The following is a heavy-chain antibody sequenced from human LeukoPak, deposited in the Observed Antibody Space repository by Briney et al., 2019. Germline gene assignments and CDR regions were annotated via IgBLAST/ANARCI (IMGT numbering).Heavy chain of an antibody. V-gene: IGHV3-21*01. CDR2: ISSSSSYI. J-gene: IGHJ4*02. CDR1: GFSFSSYW. D-gene: IGHD6-13*01. Sequence: GGSLRLSCAASGFSFSSYWMSWVRQAPGKGLEWVSSISSSSSYIYYADSVKGRFTISRDNAKNSLYLQMNSLRAEDTAVYYCASNSSWYFWDQGTLVTVSS. CDR3: ASNSSWYF.